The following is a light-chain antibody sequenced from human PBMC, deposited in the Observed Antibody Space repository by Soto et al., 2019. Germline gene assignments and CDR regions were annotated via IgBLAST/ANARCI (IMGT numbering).Light chain of an antibody. CDR1: SSNIGSHF. V-gene: IGLV1-47*01. CDR3: AVWDQSLTGWV. Sequence: QSVLTQPPSASGTPGQSLTISCSGSSSNIGSHFVYWYQHLPGTAPKLLIFRDGQRPSGVPARFFGSKSGTPASLAITGLRSEDESDYYCAVWDQSLTGWVFGGGTK. CDR2: RDG. J-gene: IGLJ3*02.